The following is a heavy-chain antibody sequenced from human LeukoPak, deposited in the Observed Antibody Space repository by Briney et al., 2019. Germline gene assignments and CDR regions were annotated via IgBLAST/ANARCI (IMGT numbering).Heavy chain of an antibody. Sequence: GGSLRLSCAASGFTFSSYGMHWVRQAPGKGLEWVAVISYDGSNKYYADSVKGRFTISRDNSKNTLYLQMNSLRAEDTAVYYCAKSKSLIVATTGPDAFDIWGQGTMVTVSS. CDR2: ISYDGSNK. V-gene: IGHV3-30*18. CDR3: AKSKSLIVATTGPDAFDI. J-gene: IGHJ3*02. D-gene: IGHD5-12*01. CDR1: GFTFSSYG.